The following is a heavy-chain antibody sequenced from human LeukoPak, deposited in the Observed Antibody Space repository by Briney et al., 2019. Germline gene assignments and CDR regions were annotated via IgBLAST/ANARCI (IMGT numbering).Heavy chain of an antibody. D-gene: IGHD2-2*01. CDR1: GGTFSSYA. V-gene: IGHV1-69*13. CDR3: ARGSDCSSTSCYLFGAFDI. Sequence: ASVKVSCKASGGTFSSYAISWVRQAPGQGLEWMGGIIPIFGTANHAQKFQGRVTITADESTGTAYMELSSLRSEDTAVYYCARGSDCSSTSCYLFGAFDIWGQGTMVTVSS. CDR2: IIPIFGTA. J-gene: IGHJ3*02.